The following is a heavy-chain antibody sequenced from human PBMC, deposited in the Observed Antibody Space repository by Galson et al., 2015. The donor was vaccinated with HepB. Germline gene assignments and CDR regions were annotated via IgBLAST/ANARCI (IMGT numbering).Heavy chain of an antibody. CDR2: INKNGATR. J-gene: IGHJ4*02. CDR3: ARVASDYGPGSYNAPPDY. V-gene: IGHV3-20*04. CDR1: GFTFDDYG. Sequence: SLRLSCAASGFTFDDYGMNWVRQAPGKGLEWVSGINKNGATRGYADSVKGRFTISRDNAKNSLYLQMNSLTAGDTALYYCARVASDYGPGSYNAPPDYWGQGTLVTVSS. D-gene: IGHD3-10*01.